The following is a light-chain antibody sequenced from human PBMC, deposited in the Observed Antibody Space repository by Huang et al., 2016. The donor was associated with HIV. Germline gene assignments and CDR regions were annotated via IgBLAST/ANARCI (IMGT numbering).Light chain of an antibody. J-gene: IGKJ1*01. Sequence: IVMSQSPLSLTVTPGEPASISCKSNERLLYTNGFRYLNWYLQKPGLSPHLLIYLGSNRASGVPDRFSGSGTGIEFTLTISRVEADDVGVYYCMQSLQTPPTFGQGTKVEI. V-gene: IGKV2-28*01. CDR3: MQSLQTPPT. CDR2: LGS. CDR1: ERLLYTNGFRY.